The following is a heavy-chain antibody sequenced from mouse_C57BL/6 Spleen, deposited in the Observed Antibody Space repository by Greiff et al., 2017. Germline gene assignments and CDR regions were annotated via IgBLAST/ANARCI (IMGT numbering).Heavy chain of an antibody. V-gene: IGHV1-55*01. CDR3: ACYYYGSSDYWYFDV. CDR1: GYTFTSYW. D-gene: IGHD1-1*01. Sequence: VQLQQPGAELVKPGASVKMSCKASGYTFTSYWITWVKQRPGQGLEWIGAIYPGSGSTNYNEKFKGKATLTVDTSSSTACMQLSSLTSEDSAVACCACYYYGSSDYWYFDVWGTGTTVTVSA. J-gene: IGHJ1*03. CDR2: IYPGSGST.